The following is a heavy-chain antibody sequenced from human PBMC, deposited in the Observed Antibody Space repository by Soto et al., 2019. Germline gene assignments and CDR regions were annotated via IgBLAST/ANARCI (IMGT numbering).Heavy chain of an antibody. J-gene: IGHJ5*02. CDR3: ARGDVNWFDP. D-gene: IGHD2-21*02. Sequence: GXSVKVSCTASGYTFIGSYLHWVRQAPGQGLEWMGWINPKSGVTNYAQKFQGRVTMTRDTSITTAYMELSSLRSDHTAVSYCARGDVNWFDPWAQGTLVTVPS. CDR1: GYTFIGSY. CDR2: INPKSGVT. V-gene: IGHV1-2*02.